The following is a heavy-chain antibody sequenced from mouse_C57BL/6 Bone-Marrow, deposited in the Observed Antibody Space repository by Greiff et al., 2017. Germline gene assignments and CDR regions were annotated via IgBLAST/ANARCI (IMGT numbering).Heavy chain of an antibody. Sequence: EVQLQQSGAELVRPGASVKLSCTASGFNIKDDYMHWVKQRPEQGLEWIGWIDPENGDTEYASKFQGKATITADTSSNTAYLQLSSLTSEDTAVYYGTTFDGYYVAWFAYWGQGTLVTVSA. J-gene: IGHJ3*01. V-gene: IGHV14-4*01. CDR2: IDPENGDT. D-gene: IGHD2-3*01. CDR3: TTFDGYYVAWFAY. CDR1: GFNIKDDY.